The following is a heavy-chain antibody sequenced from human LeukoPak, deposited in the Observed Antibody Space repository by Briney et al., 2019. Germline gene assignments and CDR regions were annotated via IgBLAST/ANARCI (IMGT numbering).Heavy chain of an antibody. V-gene: IGHV6-1*01. J-gene: IGHJ4*02. Sequence: SQTLSLTCAISGDSFSSSAAWNWIRQSPSRGLEWLGRTYYKSKWYNNYAVSVKSRITIKSDTSKNQFSLQLSSVTAADSAVYYCARGPPTSYYDGDGYYFFDDWGQGTLVTVSS. CDR3: ARGPPTSYYDGDGYYFFDD. CDR2: TYYKSKWYN. D-gene: IGHD3-22*01. CDR1: GDSFSSSAA.